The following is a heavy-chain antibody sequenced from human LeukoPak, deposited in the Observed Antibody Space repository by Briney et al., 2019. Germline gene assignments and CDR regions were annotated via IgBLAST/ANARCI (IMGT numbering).Heavy chain of an antibody. CDR1: GGSISGYY. CDR2: IYYSGST. V-gene: IGHV4-59*01. D-gene: IGHD1-26*01. J-gene: IGHJ3*02. Sequence: SGTLSLTCTVSGGSISGYYWSWIRQPPGKGVEWIGYIYYSGSTNYNPSLKSRVTISVDTSKNHLSLKVNSVTAADTAVYYCARGASGTLYDAFDIWGQGTMVTVSS. CDR3: ARGASGTLYDAFDI.